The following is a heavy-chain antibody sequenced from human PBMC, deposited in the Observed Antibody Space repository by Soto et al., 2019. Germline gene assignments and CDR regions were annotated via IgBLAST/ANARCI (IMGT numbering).Heavy chain of an antibody. CDR3: ARVTSGTFDY. J-gene: IGHJ4*02. CDR1: GGSFGGYY. D-gene: IGHD1-1*01. V-gene: IGHV4-34*01. CDR2: INHSGST. Sequence: QVQLQQWGAGLLKPSETLSLTCAVYGGSFGGYYWSWIRQPPGKGLEWIGEINHSGSTNYNPSLKSRVTISVDTSKNQFSLKLSSVTAADTAVYYCARVTSGTFDYWGQGTLVTVSS.